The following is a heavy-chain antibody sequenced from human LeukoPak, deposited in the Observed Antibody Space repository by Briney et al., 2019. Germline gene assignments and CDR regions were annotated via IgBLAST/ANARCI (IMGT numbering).Heavy chain of an antibody. J-gene: IGHJ6*03. D-gene: IGHD4-17*01. Sequence: GGSLRLSCAAAGFTFSTYGIHWVRQAPGKGLEWVAFIRYDGTNKWYADSVKGRFTISRDNSKNMLYLQMNSLRAEDTAVYHCAKDRDYGDYPSAYYYYMDVWGKGTTVTVSS. CDR3: AKDRDYGDYPSAYYYYMDV. CDR1: GFTFSTYG. V-gene: IGHV3-30*02. CDR2: IRYDGTNK.